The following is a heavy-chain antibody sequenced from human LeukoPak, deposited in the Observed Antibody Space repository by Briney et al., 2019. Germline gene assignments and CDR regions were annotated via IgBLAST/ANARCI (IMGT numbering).Heavy chain of an antibody. CDR2: IYYSGSA. CDR1: GGSISSSSYY. CDR3: ARGIYSSGWHYFDY. D-gene: IGHD6-19*01. J-gene: IGHJ4*02. Sequence: SETLSLTCTVSGGSISSSSYYWGGIRQPPGKGLEWIGSIYYSGSAYYNPSLKSRVTISVEAPKNQVSPKLSSVTAADTAVYYCARGIYSSGWHYFDYWGQGTLVTVSS. V-gene: IGHV4-39*01.